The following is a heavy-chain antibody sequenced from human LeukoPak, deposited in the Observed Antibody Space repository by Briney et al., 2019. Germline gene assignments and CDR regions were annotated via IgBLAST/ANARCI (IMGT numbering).Heavy chain of an antibody. CDR2: INPSDGST. D-gene: IGHD3-10*01. CDR1: GYNFISYY. CDR3: ARERGYTHGSHFDL. Sequence: ASVKVSCKASGYNFISYYMHWVRQAPGQGLEWMGIINPSDGSTTYTQKLQGRVTLTSDTSTSTFYMELNSLRSEDTAIYYCARERGYTHGSHFDLWGQGTLVTVSS. V-gene: IGHV1-46*04. J-gene: IGHJ4*02.